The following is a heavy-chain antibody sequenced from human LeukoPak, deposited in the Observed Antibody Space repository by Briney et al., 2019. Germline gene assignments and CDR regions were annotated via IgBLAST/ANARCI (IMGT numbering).Heavy chain of an antibody. J-gene: IGHJ5*02. CDR3: ARDQKYCSSTSCYDTWFDP. V-gene: IGHV4-59*12. CDR2: IFYTGST. Sequence: PSETLSLTCTVSGGSISSYYWTWIRQPPGKGLEWIGYIFYTGSTNYNPSLKSRVTISVDTSKNQFSLKLSSVTAADTAVYYCARDQKYCSSTSCYDTWFDPWGQGTLVTVSS. CDR1: GGSISSYY. D-gene: IGHD2-2*01.